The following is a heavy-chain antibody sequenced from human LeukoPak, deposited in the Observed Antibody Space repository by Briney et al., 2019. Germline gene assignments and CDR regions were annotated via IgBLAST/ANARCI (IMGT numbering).Heavy chain of an antibody. CDR3: ARHSSGHEFFAY. J-gene: IGHJ4*02. CDR1: GGSISRSSYF. Sequence: ETLSLTCTVSGGSISRSSYFWGWIRQPPGKGLEWIGSMYYSGSTHYNPSLKSRVTIFSDTSKNQFSLKLSSVTAADTAVYYCARHSSGHEFFAYWGQGTLVAVSS. V-gene: IGHV4-39*01. CDR2: MYYSGST. D-gene: IGHD6-19*01.